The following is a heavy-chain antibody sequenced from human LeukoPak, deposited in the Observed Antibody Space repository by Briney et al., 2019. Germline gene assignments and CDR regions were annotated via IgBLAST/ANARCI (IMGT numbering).Heavy chain of an antibody. V-gene: IGHV3-23*01. Sequence: GGSLRLSCAASGFTFSSYAMSWVRQAPGKGLEWVSFISGSGGSTNYADSVKGRFTISRDNSKNTVYLQMNTLRAEDAALYYCAKHSDCSGSTCYKFDYWGQGSLVTASS. CDR1: GFTFSSYA. CDR2: ISGSGGST. CDR3: AKHSDCSGSTCYKFDY. J-gene: IGHJ4*02. D-gene: IGHD2-15*01.